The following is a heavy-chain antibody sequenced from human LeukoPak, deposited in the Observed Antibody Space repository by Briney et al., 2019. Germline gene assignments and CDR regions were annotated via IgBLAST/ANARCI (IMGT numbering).Heavy chain of an antibody. CDR2: INHSGST. J-gene: IGHJ6*04. V-gene: IGHV4-34*01. CDR1: GGSFSGYY. Sequence: KSLETLSLTCAVYGGSFSGYYWSWIRQPPGKGLEWIGEINHSGSTNYNPSLKSRVTISVDTSKNQFSLKLSSATAADTAVYYCARTREYYYGMDVWGKGTTVTVSS. CDR3: ARTREYYYGMDV.